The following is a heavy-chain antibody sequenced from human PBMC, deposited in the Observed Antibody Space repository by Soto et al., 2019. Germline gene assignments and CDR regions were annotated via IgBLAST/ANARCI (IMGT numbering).Heavy chain of an antibody. J-gene: IGHJ4*02. V-gene: IGHV4-31*03. CDR2: IYYSGST. D-gene: IGHD1-26*01. Sequence: QVQLQESGPGLVKPSQTLSLTCTVSGGSISSGGYYWSWIRQHPGKGLEWIGYIYYSGSTYYNPSLKSRVTISVDTSKNQFSLKLSSVTAADTAVYYCVRRTTPDHYYFDYWGQGTLVTVSS. CDR1: GGSISSGGYY. CDR3: VRRTTPDHYYFDY.